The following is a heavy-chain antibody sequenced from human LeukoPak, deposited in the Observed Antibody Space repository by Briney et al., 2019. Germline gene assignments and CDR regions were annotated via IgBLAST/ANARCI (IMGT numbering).Heavy chain of an antibody. CDR1: GYSFTSYW. Sequence: GESLKISCKGSGYSFTSYWIGWVRQMPGEGLEWMGIIYPGDSDTRYSPSFQGQVTISADKSISTAYLQWSSLKASDTAMYYCARPEAVAGSYFDYWGQGTLVTVSS. J-gene: IGHJ4*02. V-gene: IGHV5-51*01. D-gene: IGHD6-19*01. CDR2: IYPGDSDT. CDR3: ARPEAVAGSYFDY.